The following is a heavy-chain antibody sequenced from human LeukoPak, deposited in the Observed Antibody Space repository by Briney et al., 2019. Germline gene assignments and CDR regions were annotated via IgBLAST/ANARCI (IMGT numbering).Heavy chain of an antibody. J-gene: IGHJ6*02. Sequence: GGSLRLSCAASGLTFSRYWMSWVRQAPGKGLEWVANIKEDGSEKKNVDSVKDRFTISRDNAKNSLYLQMNSLRVEDTAVYYCAREIVVVTLGRRYYYYGMDVWGQGTTVTVSS. CDR2: IKEDGSEK. CDR3: AREIVVVTLGRRYYYYGMDV. D-gene: IGHD2-21*02. CDR1: GLTFSRYW. V-gene: IGHV3-7*05.